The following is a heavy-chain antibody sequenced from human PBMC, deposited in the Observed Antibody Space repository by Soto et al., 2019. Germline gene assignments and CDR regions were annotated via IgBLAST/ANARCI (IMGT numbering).Heavy chain of an antibody. CDR1: GGTFSSYA. Sequence: QVQLVQSGAEVKKPGSSVKVSCKASGGTFSSYAISWVRQAPGQGLEWMGGIIPIFGTANYAQKFQGRVTXXAXEXXSTADRELSSLRSEDTAVYYCASGGGYSYSNGMDVWGQGTTVTVSS. D-gene: IGHD5-18*01. CDR2: IIPIFGTA. CDR3: ASGGGYSYSNGMDV. J-gene: IGHJ6*02. V-gene: IGHV1-69*12.